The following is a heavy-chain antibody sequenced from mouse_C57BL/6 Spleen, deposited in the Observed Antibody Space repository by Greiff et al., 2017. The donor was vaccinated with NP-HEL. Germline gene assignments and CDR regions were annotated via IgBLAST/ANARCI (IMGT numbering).Heavy chain of an antibody. CDR3: TTGYGSSYVGY. J-gene: IGHJ2*01. CDR1: GYTFTDYE. D-gene: IGHD1-1*01. Sequence: LQESGAELVRPGASVTLSCKASGYTFTDYEMHWVKQTPVHGLEWIGAIDPETGGTAYNQKFKGKAILTADKSSSTSYMELRSLTSEDSAVYYCTTGYGSSYVGYWGQGTTLTVSS. V-gene: IGHV1-15*01. CDR2: IDPETGGT.